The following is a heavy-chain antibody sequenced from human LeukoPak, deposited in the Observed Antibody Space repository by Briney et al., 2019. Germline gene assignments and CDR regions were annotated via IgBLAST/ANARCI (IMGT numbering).Heavy chain of an antibody. CDR2: INWKSGTI. D-gene: IGHD4-11*01. V-gene: IGHV3-9*01. CDR3: AKDSRIRTDYPAFDY. J-gene: IGHJ4*02. CDR1: GFTFDDHA. Sequence: PGGSLRLSCAASGFTFDDHAMHWLRQAPGKGLEWVSGINWKSGTIDYADSVKGRFTISRDNAKNSVYLQMNSLRAEDTAFYYCAKDSRIRTDYPAFDYWGQGTLVTVSS.